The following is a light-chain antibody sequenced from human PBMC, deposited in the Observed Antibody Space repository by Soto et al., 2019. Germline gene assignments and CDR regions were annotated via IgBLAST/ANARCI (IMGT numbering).Light chain of an antibody. CDR2: EVT. CDR1: SSDVGSYNR. J-gene: IGLJ2*01. CDR3: CSYVSDNTPV. Sequence: QSVLTQPPSVSGSPGQSVTISCTGTSSDVGSYNRVSWYQQPPGTAPKLMIYEVTNRPSGVPDRFSGSKSGNTASLTISGLQAEDEADYYCCSYVSDNTPVFGGGTKLTVL. V-gene: IGLV2-18*02.